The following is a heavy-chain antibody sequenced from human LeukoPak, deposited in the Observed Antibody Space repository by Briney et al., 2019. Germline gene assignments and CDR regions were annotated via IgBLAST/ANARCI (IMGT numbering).Heavy chain of an antibody. CDR3: ARADYDTSAYYYTFDH. CDR2: IYYRGST. Sequence: SETLSLTCTVSGGSINGYYWSWIRQPPGKDLEWIGYIYYRGSTNYNPSLKSRGTVPVDTSKNQFSLKLNSVAAADTAVYYCARADYDTSAYYYTFDHWGQGTLVTVSS. J-gene: IGHJ4*02. V-gene: IGHV4-59*01. CDR1: GGSINGYY. D-gene: IGHD3-22*01.